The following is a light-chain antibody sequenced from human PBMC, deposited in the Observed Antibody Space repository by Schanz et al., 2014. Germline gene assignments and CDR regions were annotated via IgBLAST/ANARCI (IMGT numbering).Light chain of an antibody. J-gene: IGKJ1*01. CDR2: GES. V-gene: IGKV3-15*01. CDR1: QTVSSH. CDR3: QQYNSDPYT. Sequence: ETVMTQSPGTLSLSPGDRATLFCRASQTVSSHLAWYQQKSGQAPRLLIYGESTRATGIPARFSGSGSGTDFTLTISRLEPEVFATYCCQQYNSDPYTFGQGPKVEIK.